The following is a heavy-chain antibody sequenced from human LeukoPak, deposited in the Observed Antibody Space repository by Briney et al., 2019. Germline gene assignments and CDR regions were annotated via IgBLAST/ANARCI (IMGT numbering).Heavy chain of an antibody. V-gene: IGHV3-66*01. CDR2: IYSGGST. CDR3: ASTSFHWFDP. CDR1: GFTVSSNY. Sequence: GGSLRLSCAASGFTVSSNYMSWVRQAPGKGLEWVSVIYSGGSTNYADSVKGRFTISRDSSKNTLYLQMNSLRAEDTAVYYCASTSFHWFDPWGQGTLVTVSS. J-gene: IGHJ5*02.